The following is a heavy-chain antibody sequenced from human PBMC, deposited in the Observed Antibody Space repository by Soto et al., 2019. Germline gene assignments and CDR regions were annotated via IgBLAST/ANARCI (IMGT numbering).Heavy chain of an antibody. CDR1: GGTFSSYA. Sequence: SVKVSCKASGGTFSSYAISWVRQAPGHGLEWMGGIIPIFGTANYAQKFQGRVTITADKSTSTAYTELSSLRSEATAVYYCARDRVYYSYDSSGYYGSAFDIWGQGTMVTVSS. CDR3: ARDRVYYSYDSSGYYGSAFDI. D-gene: IGHD3-22*01. J-gene: IGHJ3*02. CDR2: IIPIFGTA. V-gene: IGHV1-69*06.